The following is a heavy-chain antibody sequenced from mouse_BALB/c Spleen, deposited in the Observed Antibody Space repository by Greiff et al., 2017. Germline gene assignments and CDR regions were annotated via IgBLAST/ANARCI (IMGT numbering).Heavy chain of an antibody. D-gene: IGHD2-14*01. J-gene: IGHJ1*01. CDR1: GYTFTSYY. CDR2: IYPGDGST. CDR3: AREGLNYYRYDERYFDV. Sequence: QVHVKQSGPELVKPGASVKMSCKASGYTFTSYYIHWVKQRPGQGLEWIGWIYPGDGSTKYNEKFKGKTTLTADKSSSTAYMLLSSLTSEDSALYFCAREGLNYYRYDERYFDVWGAGTTVTVSS. V-gene: IGHV1S56*01.